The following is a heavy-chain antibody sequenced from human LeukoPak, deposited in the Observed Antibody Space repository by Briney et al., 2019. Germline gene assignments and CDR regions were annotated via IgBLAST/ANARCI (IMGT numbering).Heavy chain of an antibody. CDR3: ARDQGAQDIVVVPAAAPDYYYYGMDV. Sequence: GGSLRLSCAASGFTFSSYGMHWVRQAPGKGLEWVAVIWYDGSNTYYADSVKGRFTISRDNSKNTLYLQMNSLRAEDTAVYYCARDQGAQDIVVVPAAAPDYYYYGMDVWGQGTTVTVSS. J-gene: IGHJ6*02. CDR2: IWYDGSNT. V-gene: IGHV3-33*01. CDR1: GFTFSSYG. D-gene: IGHD2-2*01.